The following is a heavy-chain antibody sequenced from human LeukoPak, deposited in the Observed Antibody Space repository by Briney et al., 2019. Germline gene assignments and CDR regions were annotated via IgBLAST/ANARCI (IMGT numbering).Heavy chain of an antibody. CDR1: GFTFSSYG. D-gene: IGHD3-16*02. CDR3: ARGYHFPLGELSLPDAFDI. J-gene: IGHJ3*02. V-gene: IGHV3-30*02. Sequence: GGSLKLSCAASGFTFSSYGMHWVRQAPGKGLEWVAFIRYDGSNKYYADSVKGRFTISRDNSKNTLYLQMNSLRAEDTAVYYCARGYHFPLGELSLPDAFDIWGQGTMVTVSS. CDR2: IRYDGSNK.